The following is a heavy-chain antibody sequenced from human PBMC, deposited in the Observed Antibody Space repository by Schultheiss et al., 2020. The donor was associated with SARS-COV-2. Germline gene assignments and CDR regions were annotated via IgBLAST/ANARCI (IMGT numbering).Heavy chain of an antibody. CDR1: GYTFTSYY. J-gene: IGHJ4*02. CDR3: AHLGFSSSFPFDY. CDR2: INPSGGST. Sequence: ASVKVSCKASGYTFTSYYMHWVRQAPGQGLEWMGIINPSGGSTSYAQKFQGRVTITRDTSASTAYMELSSLRSEDTAVYYCAHLGFSSSFPFDYWGQGTLVTVSS. D-gene: IGHD6-13*01. V-gene: IGHV1-46*01.